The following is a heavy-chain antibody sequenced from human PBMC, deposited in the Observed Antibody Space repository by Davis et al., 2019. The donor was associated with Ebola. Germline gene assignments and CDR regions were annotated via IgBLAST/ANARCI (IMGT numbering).Heavy chain of an antibody. CDR3: ARGSRDSSGYYWGY. CDR1: GGTSSSNA. D-gene: IGHD3-22*01. CDR2: INPIFGTA. J-gene: IGHJ4*02. Sequence: AASVTVSCKASGGTSSSNAIGWVRQAPGQGLEWMGGINPIFGTANYAQKFQGRVTITADESTSTAYMELSSLRSEDTAVYYCARGSRDSSGYYWGYWGQGTLVTVSS. V-gene: IGHV1-69*13.